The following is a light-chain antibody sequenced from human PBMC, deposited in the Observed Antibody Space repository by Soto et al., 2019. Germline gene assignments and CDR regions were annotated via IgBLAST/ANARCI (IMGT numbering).Light chain of an antibody. CDR2: DTS. CDR1: QSVTSND. V-gene: IGKV3-20*01. Sequence: EIVLTQSPGTLSLSPGERATLSCRASQSVTSNDLAWYQQKPGRAPGLLIYDTSTRASGVPDRFSGSGSGTEFTLTISRLEPEDFAVYYCQQYGTSPQTFGQGTKVDIK. J-gene: IGKJ1*01. CDR3: QQYGTSPQT.